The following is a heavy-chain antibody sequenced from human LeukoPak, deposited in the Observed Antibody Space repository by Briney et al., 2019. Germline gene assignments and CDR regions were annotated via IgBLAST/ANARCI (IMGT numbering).Heavy chain of an antibody. CDR2: IYHSGST. CDR3: ARPTIFGVVADY. CDR1: GYSISSGYY. V-gene: IGHV4-38-2*02. J-gene: IGHJ4*02. D-gene: IGHD3-3*01. Sequence: PSETLSLTCTVSGYSISSGYYWGWIRQPPGKGLEWIGSIYHSGSTYYNPSLKSRVTISVDTSKNQFSLKLSSVTAADTAVYYCARPTIFGVVADYWGQGTLVTASS.